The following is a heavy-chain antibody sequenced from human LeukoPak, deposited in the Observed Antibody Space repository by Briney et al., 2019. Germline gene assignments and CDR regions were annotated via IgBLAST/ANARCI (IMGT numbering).Heavy chain of an antibody. D-gene: IGHD1-1*01. CDR2: ISSSSSYI. CDR3: ARDTTFDYGMDV. V-gene: IGHV3-21*01. CDR1: GFTFSSYS. J-gene: IGHJ6*02. Sequence: PGGSLRLSCAASGFTFSSYSMNWVRQAPGKGLEWVSSISSSSSYIYYADSVKGRFTISRDNAKNSLYLQMNSLRAEDTAVYYCARDTTFDYGMDVWGQGTTVTVSS.